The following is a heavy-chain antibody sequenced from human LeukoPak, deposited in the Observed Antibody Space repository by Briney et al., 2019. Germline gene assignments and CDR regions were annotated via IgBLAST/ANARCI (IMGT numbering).Heavy chain of an antibody. D-gene: IGHD6-6*01. CDR3: ARRRRGLAQLAPEAFDI. CDR1: GGSISSSNW. V-gene: IGHV4-4*02. CDR2: INHSGST. J-gene: IGHJ3*02. Sequence: PSGTLSLTCAVSGGSISSSNWWSWVRQPPGKGLEWIGEINHSGSTNYNPSPKSRVTISVDTSKNQFSLKLSSVTAADTAVYYCARRRRGLAQLAPEAFDIWGQGTMVTVSS.